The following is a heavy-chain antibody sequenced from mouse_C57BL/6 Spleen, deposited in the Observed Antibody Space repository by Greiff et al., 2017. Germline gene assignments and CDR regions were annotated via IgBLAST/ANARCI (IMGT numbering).Heavy chain of an antibody. J-gene: IGHJ3*01. CDR2: IDPSDSET. D-gene: IGHD2-5*01. CDR3: AIYYSNYVGFAY. V-gene: IGHV1-52*01. CDR1: GYTFTSYW. Sequence: QVQLQQPGAELVRPGSSVKLSCKASGYTFTSYWMHWVKQRPIQGLEWIGSIDPSDSETHYNQKFKDKATLTVDKSSSTAYMQLSSLTSEDSAVYYCAIYYSNYVGFAYWGQGTLVTVSA.